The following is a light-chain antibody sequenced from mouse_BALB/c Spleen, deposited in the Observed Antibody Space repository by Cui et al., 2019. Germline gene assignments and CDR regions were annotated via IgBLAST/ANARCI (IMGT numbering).Light chain of an antibody. J-gene: IGKJ4*01. V-gene: IGKV4-57*01. CDR2: STS. Sequence: QIVHTQSPAIMSASPGEKVTITCSASSSVSYMHWFQQKPGTSPKLWIYSTSNLASGVPARFSGSGSGTSYSLTISRMEAEDAATYYCQQGSSYPFTFGSGTKLEIK. CDR1: SSVSY. CDR3: QQGSSYPFT.